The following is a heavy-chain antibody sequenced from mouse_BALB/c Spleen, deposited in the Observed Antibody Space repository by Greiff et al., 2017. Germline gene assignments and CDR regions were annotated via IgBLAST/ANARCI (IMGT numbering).Heavy chain of an antibody. CDR2: INSNGGST. V-gene: IGHV5-6-3*01. CDR3: ARWLLRGYFDY. CDR1: GFTFSSYG. J-gene: IGHJ2*01. Sequence: EVQLVESGGGLVQPGGSLKLSCAASGFTFSSYGMSWVRQTPDKRLELVATINSNGGSTYYPDSVKGRFTISRDNAKNTLYLQMSSLKSEDTAMYYCARWLLRGYFDYWGQGTTLTVSS. D-gene: IGHD2-3*01.